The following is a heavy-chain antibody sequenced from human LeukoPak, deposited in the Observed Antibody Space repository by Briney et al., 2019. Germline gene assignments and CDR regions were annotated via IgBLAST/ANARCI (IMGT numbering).Heavy chain of an antibody. D-gene: IGHD3-3*01. CDR2: ISWNSGSI. J-gene: IGHJ4*02. CDR3: AKDILALISGGYFDY. CDR1: GFTFDDYA. V-gene: IGHV3-9*03. Sequence: QPGGSLRLSCAASGFTFDDYAMHWVRQAPGKSLEWVSGISWNSGSIGYADSVKGRFTISRDNAKNSVYLQMNSLRAEDMALYYCAKDILALISGGYFDYWGQGTLVTVSS.